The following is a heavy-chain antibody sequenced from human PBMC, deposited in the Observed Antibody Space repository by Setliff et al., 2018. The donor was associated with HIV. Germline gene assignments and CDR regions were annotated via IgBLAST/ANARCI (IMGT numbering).Heavy chain of an antibody. CDR1: GGSMGSHY. CDR2: IHYTGNT. Sequence: PSETLSLTCVISGGSMGSHYWSWIRQSPGKGLEWIGNIHYTGNTNYSPSLKSRITISRDTSKNQFSLKLNSVTAADTAVYYCARSTPSVGYISEHWGKGTLVTVSS. D-gene: IGHD5-12*01. J-gene: IGHJ4*02. CDR3: ARSTPSVGYISEH. V-gene: IGHV4-59*11.